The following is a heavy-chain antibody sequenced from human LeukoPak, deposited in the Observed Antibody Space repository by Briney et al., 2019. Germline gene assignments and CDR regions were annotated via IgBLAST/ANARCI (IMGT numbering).Heavy chain of an antibody. V-gene: IGHV1-2*02. J-gene: IGHJ5*01. CDR3: AKDAGTSGWFDS. CDR1: GYTFAAYY. D-gene: IGHD6-19*01. CDR2: INPNSGGT. Sequence: ASVKVSCKASGYTFAAYYIHWVRQAPGQGREWIGWINPNSGGTNYAQKFQGRVTMTRDPSISTAYMELSRLTSDDTTVYFCAKDAGTSGWFDSWGQGTLVTVSS.